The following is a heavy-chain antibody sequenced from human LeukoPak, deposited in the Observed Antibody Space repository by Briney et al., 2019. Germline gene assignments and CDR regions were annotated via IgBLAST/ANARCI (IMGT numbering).Heavy chain of an antibody. Sequence: ASVKVSCKASGYTFTSYGISWVRQAPGQGLEWMGWISAYNGNTIYAQKLQGRVTMTTDTSTSTAYMELRSLRSDDTAVYYCARALYYDSSGPIDYWGQGTLVTVSS. CDR1: GYTFTSYG. CDR2: ISAYNGNT. CDR3: ARALYYDSSGPIDY. D-gene: IGHD3-22*01. V-gene: IGHV1-18*01. J-gene: IGHJ4*02.